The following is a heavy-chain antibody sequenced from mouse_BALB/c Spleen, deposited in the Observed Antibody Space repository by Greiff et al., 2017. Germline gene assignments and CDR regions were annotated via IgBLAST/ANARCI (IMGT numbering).Heavy chain of an antibody. Sequence: EVHGVESGGGLVKPGGSLKLSCAASGFTFSSYAMSWVRQTPEKRLEWVASISSGGSTYYPDSVKGRFTISRDNARNILYLQMSSLRSEDTAMYYCARANGFDYWGQGTTLTVSS. CDR3: ARANGFDY. V-gene: IGHV5-6-5*01. CDR2: ISSGGST. J-gene: IGHJ2*01. CDR1: GFTFSSYA.